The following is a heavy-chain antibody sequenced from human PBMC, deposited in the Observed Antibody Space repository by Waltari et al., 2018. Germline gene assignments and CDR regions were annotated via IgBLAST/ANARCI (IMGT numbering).Heavy chain of an antibody. J-gene: IGHJ6*02. D-gene: IGHD3-22*01. CDR2: IYSGGST. V-gene: IGHV3-53*01. CDR1: GFTVSSNY. CDR3: ATLYWGPFNYYDSSGSPDFKDV. Sequence: EVQLVESGGGLIQPGGSLRLSCAASGFTVSSNYMRWVRPAPGKGLEWVSVIYSGGSTYYADSVKGRFTISRDNSKNTLYLQMNSLRAEDTAVYYCATLYWGPFNYYDSSGSPDFKDVWGQGTTVTVSS.